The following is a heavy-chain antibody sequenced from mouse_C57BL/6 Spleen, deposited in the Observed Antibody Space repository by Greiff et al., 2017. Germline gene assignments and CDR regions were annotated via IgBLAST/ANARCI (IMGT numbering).Heavy chain of an antibody. CDR2: IWSGGST. D-gene: IGHD2-12*01. Sequence: VQGVESGPGLVQPSQSLSITCTVSGFSLTSYGVHWVRQSPGKGLEWLGVIWSGGSTDYNAAFISRLSISKDNSKSQVFFKMNSLQADDTAIYYCARPYYNWYFDVWGTGTTVTVSS. CDR3: ARPYYNWYFDV. V-gene: IGHV2-2*01. J-gene: IGHJ1*03. CDR1: GFSLTSYG.